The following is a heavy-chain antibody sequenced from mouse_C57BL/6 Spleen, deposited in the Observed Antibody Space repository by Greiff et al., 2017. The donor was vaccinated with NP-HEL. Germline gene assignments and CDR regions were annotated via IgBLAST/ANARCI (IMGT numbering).Heavy chain of an antibody. CDR3: TTGLLRSCAY. CDR2: IDPENGDT. J-gene: IGHJ3*01. V-gene: IGHV14-4*01. D-gene: IGHD1-1*01. Sequence: EVKLMVSGAELVRPGASVKLSCTASGFNIKDDYMPWVKQRPEQGLEWMGWIDPENGDTEYASKFQGKATRPADTSSNTAYMQRSSLTSEDTAVYYCTTGLLRSCAYWGEGTLVTVSA. CDR1: GFNIKDDY.